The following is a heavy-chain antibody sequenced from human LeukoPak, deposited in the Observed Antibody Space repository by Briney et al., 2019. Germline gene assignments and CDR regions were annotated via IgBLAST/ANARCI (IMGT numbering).Heavy chain of an antibody. Sequence: GGSLRLSCAASGFTFSSYSMNWVRQAPGKGLEWVSPISRSTSHISYADSVKGRFTISRDNAKNSLYLQMNSLRAEDTAVYYCARDRTYYYDSSDYLREDAFDVWGQGTMVTVSS. D-gene: IGHD3-22*01. CDR2: ISRSTSHI. J-gene: IGHJ3*01. CDR1: GFTFSSYS. CDR3: ARDRTYYYDSSDYLREDAFDV. V-gene: IGHV3-21*01.